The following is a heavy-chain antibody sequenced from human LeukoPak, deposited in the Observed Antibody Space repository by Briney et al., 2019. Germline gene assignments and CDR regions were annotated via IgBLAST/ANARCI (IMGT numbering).Heavy chain of an antibody. V-gene: IGHV4-34*01. CDR1: GGTFSGYY. J-gene: IGHJ6*02. Sequence: SETLSLTCAVYGGTFSGYYWTWIRQPPGKGLEWIGEINHSGSTTYNPSLKSRATIPVDTSKNQFSLKLSSVTAADTAVYYCASEYYYYDMDVWGQGTTVTVSS. D-gene: IGHD6-6*01. CDR2: INHSGST. CDR3: ASEYYYYDMDV.